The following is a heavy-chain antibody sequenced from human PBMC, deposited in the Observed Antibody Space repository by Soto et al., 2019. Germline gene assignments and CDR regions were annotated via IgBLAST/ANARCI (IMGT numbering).Heavy chain of an antibody. V-gene: IGHV1-18*01. J-gene: IGHJ5*02. CDR3: ARDGEQYQLLSWFDP. CDR2: ISAYNGNT. Sequence: GASVKVSCKASGYTFTSYGISWVRQAPGQGLEWMGWISAYNGNTNYAQKLQGRVTMTTDTSTSTAYMELRSLRSDDTAVYYCARDGEQYQLLSWFDPWGQGTLVTVSS. CDR1: GYTFTSYG. D-gene: IGHD2-2*01.